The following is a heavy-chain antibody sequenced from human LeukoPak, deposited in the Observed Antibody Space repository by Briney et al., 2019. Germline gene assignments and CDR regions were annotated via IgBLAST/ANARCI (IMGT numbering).Heavy chain of an antibody. Sequence: PGGSLTLSCAGSGFTINSNSMSWVRQAPGKGLEWVSSISGSSDYIYYADSVKGRFTTSRATAKNSMVLHMKGLRDEDAAVYYCAKVDSFMTTGTIGNWGEGTLVTVSS. CDR2: ISGSSDYI. D-gene: IGHD4-17*01. CDR3: AKVDSFMTTGTIGN. V-gene: IGHV3-21*01. J-gene: IGHJ4*02. CDR1: GFTINSNS.